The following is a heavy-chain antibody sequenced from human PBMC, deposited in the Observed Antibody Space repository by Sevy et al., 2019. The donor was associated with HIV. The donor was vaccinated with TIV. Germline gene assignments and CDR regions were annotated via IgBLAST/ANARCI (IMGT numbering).Heavy chain of an antibody. CDR3: ARGLGSSWYAFLDY. V-gene: IGHV1-2*04. D-gene: IGHD6-13*01. CDR1: GYTFTSYY. J-gene: IGHJ4*02. CDR2: INPISGGT. Sequence: ASVKVSCKASGYTFTSYYIHWVRQAPGQGLEWMGWINPISGGTNYAQKFQGWVTMTRDTSISTAYMELSRLRSDDTAVYYCARGLGSSWYAFLDYWGPGTLVTVSS.